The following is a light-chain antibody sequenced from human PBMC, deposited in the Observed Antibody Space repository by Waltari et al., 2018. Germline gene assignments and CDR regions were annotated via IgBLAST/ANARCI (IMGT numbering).Light chain of an antibody. CDR2: QDD. J-gene: IGLJ3*02. CDR1: RLGEKY. V-gene: IGLV3-1*01. CDR3: QAWGTTTWV. Sequence: SYELTQPPSLSVSSGQTGSITCSGRRLGEKYVSWYQQKPGQSPVLVMYQDDRRPSGIPERFSGSNSGNTATLTISGTQAMDEADYYCQAWGTTTWVFGGGTKLTVL.